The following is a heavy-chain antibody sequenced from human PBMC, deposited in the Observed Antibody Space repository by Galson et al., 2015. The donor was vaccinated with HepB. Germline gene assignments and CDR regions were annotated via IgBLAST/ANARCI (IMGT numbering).Heavy chain of an antibody. CDR2: ISNNGHIT. CDR3: VKDQAGEFYYFDY. Sequence: SLRLSCAASRFIFSNYGLHWVRQAPGKGLEYLAAISNNGHITSYADSLKGRFTISRDNSKNTMFLQMSSLTTEDTAVYYCVKDQAGEFYYFDYWGQGTLVTVSS. V-gene: IGHV3-64D*09. J-gene: IGHJ4*02. CDR1: RFIFSNYG. D-gene: IGHD2/OR15-2a*01.